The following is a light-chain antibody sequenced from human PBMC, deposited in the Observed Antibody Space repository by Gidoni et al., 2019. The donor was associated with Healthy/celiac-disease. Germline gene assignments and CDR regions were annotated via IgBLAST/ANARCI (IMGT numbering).Light chain of an antibody. CDR2: DAS. Sequence: EIVLTQSPSTLSLSPGERAPLACRASQSVSSYSAWYQQKPGQAPRLLIYDASDAATGIPARFSGSGSGTDFTLTISSLEPEDFAVYYCQQRSNWPPTWTFGQXTKVEIK. CDR3: QQRSNWPPTWT. V-gene: IGKV3-11*01. J-gene: IGKJ1*01. CDR1: QSVSSY.